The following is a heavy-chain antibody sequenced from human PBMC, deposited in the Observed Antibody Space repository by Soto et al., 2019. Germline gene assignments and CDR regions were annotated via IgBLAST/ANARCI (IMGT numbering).Heavy chain of an antibody. CDR1: GYTFINYD. D-gene: IGHD3-10*01. Sequence: GASVKVSCKASGYTFINYDINWVRQAPGQGLEWMGWISAYNGNTNYAQKLQGRVTMTTDTSTSTAHMELRSLRSDDTAVYYCAREGSGFYYGSGKGAFDIWGQGTMVTV. CDR3: AREGSGFYYGSGKGAFDI. CDR2: ISAYNGNT. J-gene: IGHJ3*02. V-gene: IGHV1-18*04.